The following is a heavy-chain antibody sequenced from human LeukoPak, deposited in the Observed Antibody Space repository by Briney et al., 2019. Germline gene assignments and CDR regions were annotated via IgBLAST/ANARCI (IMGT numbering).Heavy chain of an antibody. CDR3: AKRDTSGYYYFDY. D-gene: IGHD3-22*01. Sequence: PGGSLRLSCAASGIAFSSNAMSWVRQTPGKGLEGVSSISSSGDITSYGDSVKGRFTISRDKSKNTLYLQMNSLRAEYTAVYYCAKRDTSGYYYFDYWGQGTLVTVSS. CDR1: GIAFSSNA. V-gene: IGHV3-23*01. CDR2: ISSSGDIT. J-gene: IGHJ4*02.